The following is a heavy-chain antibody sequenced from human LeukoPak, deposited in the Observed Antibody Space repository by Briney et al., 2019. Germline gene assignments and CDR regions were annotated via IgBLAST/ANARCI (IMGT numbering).Heavy chain of an antibody. V-gene: IGHV5-51*01. J-gene: IGHJ4*02. CDR2: IYPGDSDT. CDR3: ARRDIQLWTFDY. Sequence: GESLKTSCKGSGYSFTSYWIGWVRQMPGKGLEWMGIIYPGDSDTRYSPSFQGQVPISAKKSISTAYLQWSSLKASDTAMYYCARRDIQLWTFDYLGQGTLGTVSS. CDR1: GYSFTSYW. D-gene: IGHD5-18*01.